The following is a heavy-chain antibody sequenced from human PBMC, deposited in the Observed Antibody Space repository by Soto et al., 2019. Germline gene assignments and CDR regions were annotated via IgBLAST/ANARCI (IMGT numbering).Heavy chain of an antibody. V-gene: IGHV3-33*01. Sequence: QVQLVESGGGVVQPGRSLRLSCAASGFTFSSYGMHWVRQAPGKGLEWVAVIWYDGRNKYYADSVKGRFTSSRDNSKNTLYLQMNSLRAEDTAVYYCARDYKRVGATDYWGQGTLVTVSS. J-gene: IGHJ4*02. D-gene: IGHD1-26*01. CDR3: ARDYKRVGATDY. CDR2: IWYDGRNK. CDR1: GFTFSSYG.